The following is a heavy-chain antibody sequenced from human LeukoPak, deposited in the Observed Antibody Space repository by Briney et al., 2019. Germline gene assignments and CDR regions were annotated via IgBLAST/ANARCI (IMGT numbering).Heavy chain of an antibody. CDR2: ISGSGGST. J-gene: IGHJ4*02. CDR1: GFTFSSYA. D-gene: IGHD1-14*01. V-gene: IGHV3-23*01. Sequence: PGGSLRLSCAASGFTFSSYAMSWVRQAPGKGLEWVSAISGSGGSTYYADSVKGRFTIPRDNAKNTVYLQMNSLRAEDTAVYYCARPGVGFDYWGQGVLVTVSS. CDR3: ARPGVGFDY.